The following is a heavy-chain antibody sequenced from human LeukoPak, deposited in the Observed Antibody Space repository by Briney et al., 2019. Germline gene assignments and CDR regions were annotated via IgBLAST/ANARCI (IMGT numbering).Heavy chain of an antibody. CDR3: AKTSEYGYSYGYRAFDI. CDR2: IYYSGST. V-gene: IGHV4-59*01. Sequence: SETLSLTCTVSGGSISSYYWSWIRQPPGKGLEWIGYIYYSGSTNYNPSLKSRVTISVETSKNQFSLKLSSVTAADTAVYYCAKTSEYGYSYGYRAFDIWGQGTMVTVSS. J-gene: IGHJ3*02. CDR1: GGSISSYY. D-gene: IGHD5-18*01.